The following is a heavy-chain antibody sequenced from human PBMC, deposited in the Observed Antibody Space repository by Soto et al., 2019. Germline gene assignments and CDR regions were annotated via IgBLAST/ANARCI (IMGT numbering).Heavy chain of an antibody. CDR1: RGSISRKY. Sequence: TLSRRAARGSISRKYMNQDHQAPGKGLEWVSVIYSGGSTYYADSVKGRFTISRDNSKNTLYLQMNSLRAEDTAVYYCARVGLGYYDILTGYYTWGQGTMVTVSS. CDR3: ARVGLGYYDILTGYYT. CDR2: IYSGGST. D-gene: IGHD3-9*01. V-gene: IGHV3-66*01. J-gene: IGHJ3*01.